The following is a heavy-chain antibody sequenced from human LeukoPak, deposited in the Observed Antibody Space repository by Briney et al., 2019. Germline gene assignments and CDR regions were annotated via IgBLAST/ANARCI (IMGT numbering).Heavy chain of an antibody. CDR2: ISSSGDST. J-gene: IGHJ4*02. CDR3: AKVYSSVWTHIGHFDY. Sequence: GSLRLSCAASGFTFSNYAMSWVRQAPGKGLEWVSGISSSGDSTFYTDSVKGRFTISRDNSKNTLYLQMNSLRAEATAVYYCAKVYSSVWTHIGHFDYWGQGTLVTVSS. V-gene: IGHV3-23*01. D-gene: IGHD6-19*01. CDR1: GFTFSNYA.